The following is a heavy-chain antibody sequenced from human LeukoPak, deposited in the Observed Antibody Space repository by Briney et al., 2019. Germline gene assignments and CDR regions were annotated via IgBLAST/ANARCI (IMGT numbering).Heavy chain of an antibody. CDR3: ARVKPGYQLWRIGGPFDY. CDR2: INHSGST. V-gene: IGHV4-34*01. CDR1: GGSFSGYY. D-gene: IGHD2-2*01. J-gene: IGHJ4*02. Sequence: PSGTLSLTCAVHGGSFSGYYWSWIRQPPGKGLEWIGEINHSGSTNYNLSLKSRVTISVDTTKNQFSLKLSSVTAADTAVYYCARVKPGYQLWRIGGPFDYWGQGTLVTVSS.